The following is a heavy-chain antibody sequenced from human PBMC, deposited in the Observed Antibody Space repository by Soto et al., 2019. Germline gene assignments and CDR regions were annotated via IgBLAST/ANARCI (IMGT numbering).Heavy chain of an antibody. CDR1: GFTFSGHF. J-gene: IGHJ4*02. CDR2: STNKASGYPT. V-gene: IGHV3-72*01. D-gene: IGHD1-1*01. CDR3: ASPQFGTFDY. Sequence: EVQLVESGGGLVQPGGSLSLSCATSGFTFSGHFMAWVRQAPGKGLEWVARSTNKASGYPTHYAASVIGRFSISRDDSKNSLDLQMDGLKTEDTAVYYCASPQFGTFDYWGQGTLVTVSS.